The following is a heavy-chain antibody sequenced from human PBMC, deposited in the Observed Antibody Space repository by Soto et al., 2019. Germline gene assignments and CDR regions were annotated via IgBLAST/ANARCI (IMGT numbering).Heavy chain of an antibody. Sequence: QVQLVESGGGLVKPGGSLRLSCAASGFTFSDYYMSWIRQAPGKGLEWVSYISSSGSTIYYADSVKGRFTISRYNAKNSLYLQMNSLRAEDTAVYYCARENDYGDLFYYYYGMDVWGQGTTVTVS. CDR1: GFTFSDYY. J-gene: IGHJ6*02. V-gene: IGHV3-11*01. CDR3: ARENDYGDLFYYYYGMDV. D-gene: IGHD4-17*01. CDR2: ISSSGSTI.